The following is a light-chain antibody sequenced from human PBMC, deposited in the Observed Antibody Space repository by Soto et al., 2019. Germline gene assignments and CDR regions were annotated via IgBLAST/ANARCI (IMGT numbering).Light chain of an antibody. CDR3: QQYRTSPRT. Sequence: PGERVTLSCGASESVTSGHLAWYQQRPGLAPRLLIYDASIRATGIPDRFSGSGSETDFTLTINRLEPEDFGVYYCQQYRTSPRTFGQGTKVEIK. V-gene: IGKV3D-20*01. CDR1: ESVTSGH. CDR2: DAS. J-gene: IGKJ1*01.